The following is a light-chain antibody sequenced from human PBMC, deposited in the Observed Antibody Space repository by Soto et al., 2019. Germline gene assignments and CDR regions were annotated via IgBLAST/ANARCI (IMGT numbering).Light chain of an antibody. Sequence: QSVLTQPASVSGSPGQSITISRTGTSSDVGGYNYVSWYQQHPGKAPKLMIYDVSNRPSGVSNRFSGSKSGNTASPTISGLQAEDEADYYCSSYTSSSTLVVFGGGTKLTVL. V-gene: IGLV2-14*01. J-gene: IGLJ2*01. CDR2: DVS. CDR1: SSDVGGYNY. CDR3: SSYTSSSTLVV.